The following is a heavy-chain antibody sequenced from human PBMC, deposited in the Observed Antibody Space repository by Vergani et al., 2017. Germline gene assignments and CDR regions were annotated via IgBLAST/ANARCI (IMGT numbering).Heavy chain of an antibody. V-gene: IGHV3-9*01. J-gene: IGHJ6*03. CDR1: GFTFDDYA. CDR2: ISWNSGSI. D-gene: IGHD1-26*01. Sequence: EVQLVESGGGLVQPGRSLRLSCAASGFTFDDYAMHWVRQAPGKGLEWVSGISWNSGSIGYADSVKGRFIISRDNAKNSLYLQMNSLRAEDTDLYYCAKDRSGSYYSYMDVWGKGTTVTVSS. CDR3: AKDRSGSYYSYMDV.